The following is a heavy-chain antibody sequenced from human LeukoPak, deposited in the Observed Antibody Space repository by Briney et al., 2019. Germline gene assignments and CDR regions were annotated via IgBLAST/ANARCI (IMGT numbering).Heavy chain of an antibody. CDR1: GYTFTSYD. J-gene: IGHJ4*02. D-gene: IGHD3-22*01. Sequence: ASVKVSCKASGYTFTSYDINWVRQATGQGLEWMGWMNPNSGNTGYAQKFQGRVTITRNTSISTAYMELSSLRSEDTAVYYCARGDNYYDSSGYFLGTTSPFDYWGQGTLVTVSS. V-gene: IGHV1-8*03. CDR2: MNPNSGNT. CDR3: ARGDNYYDSSGYFLGTTSPFDY.